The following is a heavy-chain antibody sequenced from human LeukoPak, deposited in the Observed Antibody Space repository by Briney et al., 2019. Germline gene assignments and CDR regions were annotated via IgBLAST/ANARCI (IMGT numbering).Heavy chain of an antibody. V-gene: IGHV4-61*01. CDR1: GGSVSSGSYY. J-gene: IGHJ4*02. CDR3: ARAKEYYYDSSGYSLDYFDY. D-gene: IGHD3-22*01. CDR2: IYYSGST. Sequence: SETLSLTCTVSGGSVSSGSYYWSWIRQPPGKGLEWIGYIYYSGSTNYNPSLKSRATISVDTSKNQFSLKLCSVTAAGTAVYYCARAKEYYYDSSGYSLDYFDYWGQGTLVTVSS.